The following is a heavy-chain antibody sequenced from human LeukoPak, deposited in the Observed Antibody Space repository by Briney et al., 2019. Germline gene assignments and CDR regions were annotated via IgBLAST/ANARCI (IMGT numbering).Heavy chain of an antibody. CDR1: GFTFSSYS. Sequence: GGSLRLSCAASGFTFSSYSMNWVRQAPGKGLEWVSSISSSSSYIYYADSVKGRFTISRDNAKNSLYLQMNSLRAEDTAVYYCATQDVYYYYGMDVWGQGTTVTVSS. CDR2: ISSSSSYI. D-gene: IGHD2-15*01. CDR3: ATQDVYYYYGMDV. J-gene: IGHJ6*02. V-gene: IGHV3-21*01.